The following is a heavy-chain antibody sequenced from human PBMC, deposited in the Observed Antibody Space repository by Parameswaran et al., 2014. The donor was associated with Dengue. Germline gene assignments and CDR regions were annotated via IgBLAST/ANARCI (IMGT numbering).Heavy chain of an antibody. CDR3: ARDGVVVVAATLDYYGMDV. CDR2: MNPNSGNT. D-gene: IGHD2-15*01. V-gene: IGHV1-8*01. J-gene: IGHJ6*02. Sequence: WVRQAPGQGLEWMGWMNPNSGNTGYAQKFQGRVTMTRNTSISTAYIELSSLRSEDTAVYYCARDGVVVVAATLDYYGMDVWGQGTTVTVSS.